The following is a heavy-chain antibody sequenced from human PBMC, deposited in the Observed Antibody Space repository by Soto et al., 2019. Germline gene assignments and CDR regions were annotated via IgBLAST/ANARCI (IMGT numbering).Heavy chain of an antibody. CDR3: LRDQRHWNEFADQ. Sequence: GGSLRLSCAASGFAFGSYWMHWVRQAPGKGLVWVSRISQDGAIATQADSVKGRFTISRDNAKNTLFLQMNSLRADDTAVYYCLRDQRHWNEFADQWGQGALVTVSS. CDR1: GFAFGSYW. J-gene: IGHJ4*02. D-gene: IGHD1-1*01. V-gene: IGHV3-74*01. CDR2: ISQDGAIA.